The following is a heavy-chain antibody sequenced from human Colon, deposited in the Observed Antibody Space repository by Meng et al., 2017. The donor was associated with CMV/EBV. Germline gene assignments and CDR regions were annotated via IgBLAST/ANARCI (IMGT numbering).Heavy chain of an antibody. CDR1: GASVNTDNYY. J-gene: IGHJ4*02. V-gene: IGHV4-61*01. CDR2: VYYSGAT. CDR3: TGGNTALWDSDS. Sequence: GSLRPSCTVSGASVNTDNYYWSWIRQPPGKGLEFIGYVYYSGATNYNPFFKGRVTISVDTSKNQFSLKLTSVTAADTAVYYCTGGNTALWDSDSWGQGTLVTVSS. D-gene: IGHD3-10*01.